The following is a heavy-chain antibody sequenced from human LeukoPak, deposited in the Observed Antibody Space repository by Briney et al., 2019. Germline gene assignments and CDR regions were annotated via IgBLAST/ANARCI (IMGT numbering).Heavy chain of an antibody. CDR3: ARDRYYDSSGYYPGY. J-gene: IGHJ4*02. D-gene: IGHD3-22*01. V-gene: IGHV3-33*01. CDR1: GFTFSSYG. Sequence: PGRSLRLSCAASGFTFSSYGMHWVRQAPGKGLERVAVIWYDGSNKYYADSVKGRFTISRVNSKNTLYLQMNSLRAEDTAVYYCARDRYYDSSGYYPGYWGQGTLVTVSS. CDR2: IWYDGSNK.